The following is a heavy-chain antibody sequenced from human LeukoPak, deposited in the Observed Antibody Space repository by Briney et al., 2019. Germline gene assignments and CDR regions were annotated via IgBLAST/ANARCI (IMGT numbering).Heavy chain of an antibody. V-gene: IGHV3-7*01. J-gene: IGHJ1*01. Sequence: GGSLRLSCAVSGLTFRSYWMSWVRQAPGKGLEWVANINQDGSEKYFVDSVKGRFTISRDNAKSSLYLHMNSLRPDDTAVYYCARDVYGAGYFRNWGQGTLVTVSS. CDR1: GLTFRSYW. CDR2: INQDGSEK. D-gene: IGHD5/OR15-5a*01. CDR3: ARDVYGAGYFRN.